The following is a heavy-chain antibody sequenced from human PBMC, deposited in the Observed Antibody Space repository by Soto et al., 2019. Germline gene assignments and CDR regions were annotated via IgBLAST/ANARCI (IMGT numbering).Heavy chain of an antibody. V-gene: IGHV1-2*04. Sequence: EASVKVSCKASGYTFTGYYMHWVRQAPGQGLEWMGWINPNSGGTNYAQKFQGWVTMTRDTSISTAYMELSRLRSDDTAVYYCARDYNGYYDSSGYYYGRGGFDYWGQGTLVTVSS. J-gene: IGHJ4*02. D-gene: IGHD3-22*01. CDR1: GYTFTGYY. CDR3: ARDYNGYYDSSGYYYGRGGFDY. CDR2: INPNSGGT.